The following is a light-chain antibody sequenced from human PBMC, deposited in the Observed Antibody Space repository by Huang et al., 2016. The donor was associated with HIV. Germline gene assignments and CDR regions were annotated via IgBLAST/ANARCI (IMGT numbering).Light chain of an antibody. V-gene: IGKV4-1*01. CDR2: WSS. CDR1: QSVYSSSTSKDY. CDR3: QQYYSSPQT. Sequence: DITMTQSPDSLAVSLGERATLSCRSSQSVYSSSTSKDYMAWFQQKPGQPPRLLLFWSSTREVGGPERFSGSGSGTHFTLTIANLEAEDAAIYYCQQYYSSPQTFGQGTRVEVK. J-gene: IGKJ1*01.